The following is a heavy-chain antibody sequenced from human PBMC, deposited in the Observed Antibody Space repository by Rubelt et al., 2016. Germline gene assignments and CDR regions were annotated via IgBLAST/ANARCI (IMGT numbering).Heavy chain of an antibody. CDR1: GGSISSGNYY. Sequence: QLQLQESGPGLVKPSETLSLTCSVSGGSISSGNYYWGWIRQPPGKGLEWIGSIYYSGSTYYNPSLKSRVTISVDTSKNQVCLKLSAVTAADTAVYYCARGNVVGILDGFEIWGQGTTVTVSS. J-gene: IGHJ3*02. V-gene: IGHV4-39*07. CDR3: ARGNVVGILDGFEI. CDR2: IYYSGST. D-gene: IGHD2-21*01.